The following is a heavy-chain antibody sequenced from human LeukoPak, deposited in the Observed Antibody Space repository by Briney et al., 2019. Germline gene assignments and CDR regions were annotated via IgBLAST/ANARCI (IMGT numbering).Heavy chain of an antibody. V-gene: IGHV4-59*08. CDR3: ARGSSGWSANWFDP. D-gene: IGHD6-19*01. J-gene: IGHJ5*02. Sequence: PSETLSLTCTVSGGSISMSYGGWIRQPPGKGRGWMGYIYESGSTNYTPSLKSRVTISVDKSKNQFSLQLSSVTAEDTAVYYCARGSSGWSANWFDPWGQGTLVTVSS. CDR2: IYESGST. CDR1: GGSISMSY.